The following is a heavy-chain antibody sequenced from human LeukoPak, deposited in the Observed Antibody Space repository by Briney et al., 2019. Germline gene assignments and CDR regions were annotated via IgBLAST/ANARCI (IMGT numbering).Heavy chain of an antibody. D-gene: IGHD5-12*01. Sequence: GGSLRLSCAASGFTFSSYWMHWVRQAPGKGLVWVSRINSDGSSTNYADSVKGRFTISRDNAKNTLYLQMNSLRAEDTAVYYCARDLSIIFRGYDFDYWGQGTLVTVSS. CDR3: ARDLSIIFRGYDFDY. V-gene: IGHV3-74*01. J-gene: IGHJ4*02. CDR2: INSDGSST. CDR1: GFTFSSYW.